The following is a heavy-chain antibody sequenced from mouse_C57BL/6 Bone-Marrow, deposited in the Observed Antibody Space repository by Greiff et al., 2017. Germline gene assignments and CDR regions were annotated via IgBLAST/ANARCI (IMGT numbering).Heavy chain of an antibody. Sequence: QVQLQQSGAELVRPGASVTLSCKASGYTFTDYEMHWVKQTPVHGLEWIGAIDPETGGTAYNQKFKGKAILTADESSSTAYMERRSLTSEDSAVYYCTHYYGSSLDYWGQGTTLTVSS. CDR3: THYYGSSLDY. D-gene: IGHD1-1*01. V-gene: IGHV1-15*01. CDR2: IDPETGGT. J-gene: IGHJ2*01. CDR1: GYTFTDYE.